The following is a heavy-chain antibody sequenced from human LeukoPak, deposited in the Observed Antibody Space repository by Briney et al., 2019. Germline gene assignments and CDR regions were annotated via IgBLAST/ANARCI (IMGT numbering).Heavy chain of an antibody. CDR3: ARVRESSYYDYVWGSYRYTADY. CDR2: IKQDGSEK. Sequence: PGGSLRLSCAASGFTFSSYWMSWVRQAPGKGLEWVANIKQDGSEKYYVDSVKGRFTISRDNAKNSLYLQMNSLRAEDTAVYYCARVRESSYYDYVWGSYRYTADYWGQGTLVTVSS. D-gene: IGHD3-16*02. V-gene: IGHV3-7*01. J-gene: IGHJ4*02. CDR1: GFTFSSYW.